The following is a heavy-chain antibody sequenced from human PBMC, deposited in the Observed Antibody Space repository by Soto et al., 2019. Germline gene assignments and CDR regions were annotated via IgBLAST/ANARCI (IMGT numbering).Heavy chain of an antibody. V-gene: IGHV4-59*08. J-gene: IGHJ4*02. CDR1: GGSISSYY. CDR2: IYYSGST. CDR3: ARHRYSGYDLGYYFDY. Sequence: SSETLSLTCTVSGGSISSYYWSWIRQPPGKGLEWIGYIYYSGSTNYNPSLKSRVTISVDTSKNQFSLKLSSVTAADTAVYYCARHRYSGYDLGYYFDYWGQGTLVTVSS. D-gene: IGHD5-12*01.